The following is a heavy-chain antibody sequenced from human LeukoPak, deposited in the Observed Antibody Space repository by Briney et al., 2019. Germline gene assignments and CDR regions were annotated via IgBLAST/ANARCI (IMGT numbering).Heavy chain of an antibody. CDR2: IIPIFGTA. CDR3: GTRYYGSGADY. J-gene: IGHJ4*02. V-gene: IGHV1-69*05. CDR1: GGTFSSNA. D-gene: IGHD3-10*01. Sequence: SVKVSCKASGGTFSSNAISWVRQAPGQGLEWMGRIIPIFGTANYAQKFQGRVTITTDESTSTAYMELSSLRSEDTAVYYCGTRYYGSGADYWGQGTLVTVSS.